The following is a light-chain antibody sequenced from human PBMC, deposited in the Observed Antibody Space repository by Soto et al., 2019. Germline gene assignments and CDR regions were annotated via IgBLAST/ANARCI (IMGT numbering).Light chain of an antibody. CDR2: GAS. V-gene: IGKV3-20*01. Sequence: ETVVTQSPGTLSLSPGERATLSCRASQSVSSYLAWYQQRLGQAPRLLIYGASSRATGIPDRFSGSGSGTDFTLTISRLEPEDFAVYYCQQYGSSPGTFGQGTKVDIK. CDR3: QQYGSSPGT. CDR1: QSVSSY. J-gene: IGKJ1*01.